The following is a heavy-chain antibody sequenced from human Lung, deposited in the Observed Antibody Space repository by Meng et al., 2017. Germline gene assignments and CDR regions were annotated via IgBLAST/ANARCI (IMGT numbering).Heavy chain of an antibody. CDR3: ARESGYFEY. CDR1: GFTFSCYW. Sequence: VESGGALVQPGGLLRLACAGSGFTFSCYWMHWVRQAPGKGLVRVSRIRGDWGSIVYADSVKGRFTISRHNAKNTLFLEMNSLRAEDTAVYYCARESGYFEYWGQGILVTVSS. CDR2: IRGDWGSI. V-gene: IGHV3-74*03. J-gene: IGHJ4*02.